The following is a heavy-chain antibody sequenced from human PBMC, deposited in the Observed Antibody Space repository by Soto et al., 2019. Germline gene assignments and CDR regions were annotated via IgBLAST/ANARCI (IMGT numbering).Heavy chain of an antibody. D-gene: IGHD6-13*01. Sequence: EVQLLESGGGLVQPGGSLRLSCAASGFTFSTYVMRWVRQAPGRGLEWVSSISTNTYYADSVKGRFTISRDNSKNTLYLQMNSLRDDDTAVYYCAKGGAAADKYFQHWGQGTLVSVSS. CDR3: AKGGAAADKYFQH. V-gene: IGHV3-23*01. J-gene: IGHJ1*01. CDR2: ISTNT. CDR1: GFTFSTYV.